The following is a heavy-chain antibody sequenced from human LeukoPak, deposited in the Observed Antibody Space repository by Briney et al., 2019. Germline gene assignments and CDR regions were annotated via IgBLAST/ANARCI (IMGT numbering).Heavy chain of an antibody. Sequence: GGSLRLSCAGSGVSFSSYEMNWVRQAPGKGLEWVSYISSSGSTIYYADSVKGRFTISRDNAKHSLYLHMNSLRAEDTALYYCARGYCNSDSCYGGDYWGQGTLVTVSS. CDR3: ARGYCNSDSCYGGDY. D-gene: IGHD2-2*01. CDR1: GVSFSSYE. CDR2: ISSSGSTI. J-gene: IGHJ4*02. V-gene: IGHV3-48*03.